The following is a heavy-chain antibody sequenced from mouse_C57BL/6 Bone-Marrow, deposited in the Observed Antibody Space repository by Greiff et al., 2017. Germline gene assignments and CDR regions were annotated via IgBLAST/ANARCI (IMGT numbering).Heavy chain of an antibody. J-gene: IGHJ2*01. CDR1: GYTFTSYG. CDR3: AGRYFITTVVDDYFDY. D-gene: IGHD1-1*01. CDR2: IYPRSGNT. Sequence: QVQLQQSGAELARPGASVKLSCKASGYTFTSYGISWVKQRTGQGLEWIGEIYPRSGNTNYNEKFKGKATLTADKSSSTAYMELRSLTSEDSAVYYCAGRYFITTVVDDYFDYWGQGTTLTVSS. V-gene: IGHV1-81*01.